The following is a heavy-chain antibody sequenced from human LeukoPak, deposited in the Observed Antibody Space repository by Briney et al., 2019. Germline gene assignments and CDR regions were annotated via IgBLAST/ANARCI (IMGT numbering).Heavy chain of an antibody. V-gene: IGHV3-9*01. CDR3: AKDTDDLYYYGMDV. D-gene: IGHD3-3*01. CDR1: GFTFDDYA. J-gene: IGHJ6*02. Sequence: GGSLRLFCAASGFTFDDYAMHWVRHAPGKGLEGVSGISWNSGSIGYADSVKGRFTISRDNAKNSLYLQMNSLRAEDTALYYCAKDTDDLYYYGMDVWGQGTTVTVSS. CDR2: ISWNSGSI.